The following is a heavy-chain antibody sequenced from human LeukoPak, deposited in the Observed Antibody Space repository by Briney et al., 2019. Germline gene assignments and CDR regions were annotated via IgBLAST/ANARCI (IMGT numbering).Heavy chain of an antibody. CDR1: GFTFSSYA. CDR3: ATADYYYGSGSYYKNYYYYGMDV. Sequence: QPGGSLRLSCAASGFTFSSYAMSWVRQAPGKGLEWVSAISGSGGSTYYADYVKGRFTISRDNSKNTLYLQMNSLRAEDTAVYYCATADYYYGSGSYYKNYYYYGMDVWGQGTTVTVSS. V-gene: IGHV3-23*01. D-gene: IGHD3-10*01. CDR2: ISGSGGST. J-gene: IGHJ6*02.